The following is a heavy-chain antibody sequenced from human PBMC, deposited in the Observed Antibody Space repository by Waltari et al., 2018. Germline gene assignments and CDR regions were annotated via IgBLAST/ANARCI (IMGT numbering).Heavy chain of an antibody. D-gene: IGHD3-10*01. CDR2: INSDGSTT. CDR3: ARAQLTMARNLDL. J-gene: IGHJ2*01. Sequence: EVQLVEFGGGLVQPGGSLGLSCVTSGFTFSSYWMHWARQVPGKGLVWVSRINSDGSTTSYADSVKGRFTISRDNAKNTLYLQMNSLRADDTSVYYCARAQLTMARNLDLWGRGTLVTVSS. V-gene: IGHV3-74*01. CDR1: GFTFSSYW.